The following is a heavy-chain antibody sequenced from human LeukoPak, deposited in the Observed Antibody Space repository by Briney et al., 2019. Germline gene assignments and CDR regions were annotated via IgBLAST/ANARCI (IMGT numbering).Heavy chain of an antibody. J-gene: IGHJ4*02. V-gene: IGHV1-69-2*01. CDR2: IDPEDGET. Sequence: ASVKVSCKLSGYKSIDHFVHWVKQAPGKGLQWMGLIDPEDGETKYAAMFEDRVTITADTSRDSVFLDLKNLRSEDTAMYYCARNYFDFWGQGSLVTVSA. CDR3: ARNYFDF. CDR1: GYKSIDHF.